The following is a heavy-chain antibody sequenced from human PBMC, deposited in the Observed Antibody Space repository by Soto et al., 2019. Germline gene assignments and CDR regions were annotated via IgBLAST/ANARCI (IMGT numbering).Heavy chain of an antibody. J-gene: IGHJ1*01. Sequence: PGGSLRLSCAASGFTFSSYSMSWVRQAPGKGLEWVSGVSSSGMSTNYADSVKGRFTISRDNPKNTLYLQMSSLSAADTAVYYCARRDCGIFSYCEFRPPPFSVWGQGSLVPVSS. CDR2: VSSSGMST. D-gene: IGHD3-9*01. CDR3: ARRDCGIFSYCEFRPPPFSV. V-gene: IGHV3-23*01. CDR1: GFTFSSYS.